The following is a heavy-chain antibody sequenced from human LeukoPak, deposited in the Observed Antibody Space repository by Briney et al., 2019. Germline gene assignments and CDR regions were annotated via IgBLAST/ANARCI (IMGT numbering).Heavy chain of an antibody. V-gene: IGHV3-23*01. CDR3: AKVELRFLEWLLSYYFDY. J-gene: IGHJ4*02. CDR2: ISGSGGST. CDR1: GFTFSSYA. Sequence: GGSLRLSCAASGFTFSSYAMSWVRQAPGKGLEWVSAISGSGGSTYYADSVKGRFTISRDNSKNTLYLQMNSLRAEDTAVYYCAKVELRFLEWLLSYYFDYWGQGTLVTVSS. D-gene: IGHD3-3*01.